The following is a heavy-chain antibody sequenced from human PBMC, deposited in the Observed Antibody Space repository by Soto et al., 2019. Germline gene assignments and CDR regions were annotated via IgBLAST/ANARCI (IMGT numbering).Heavy chain of an antibody. CDR2: IYYSGST. CDR3: ARDYYDSPGAFDI. D-gene: IGHD3-22*01. V-gene: IGHV4-59*01. Sequence: PSETLSLTCTVSGGSISSYYWSWIRQPPGKGLEWIGYIYYSGSTNYNPSLKSRVTISVDTSKNQFSLKLSSVTAADTAVYYCARDYYDSPGAFDIWGQGTMVTLSS. CDR1: GGSISSYY. J-gene: IGHJ3*02.